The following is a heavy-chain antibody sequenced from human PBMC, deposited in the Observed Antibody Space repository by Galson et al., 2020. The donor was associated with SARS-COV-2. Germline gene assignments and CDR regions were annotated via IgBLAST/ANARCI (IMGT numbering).Heavy chain of an antibody. V-gene: IGHV1-2*02. J-gene: IGHJ3*02. CDR3: ARPLWFGEFHAFDI. CDR1: GYTFTGYY. D-gene: IGHD3-10*01. Sequence: ASVKVSCKASGYTFTGYYMHWVRQAPGQGLEWMGWINPNSGGTNYAQKFQGRVTMTRDTSISTAYMELSRLRSDDTAVYYCARPLWFGEFHAFDIWGQGTMVTVSS. CDR2: INPNSGGT.